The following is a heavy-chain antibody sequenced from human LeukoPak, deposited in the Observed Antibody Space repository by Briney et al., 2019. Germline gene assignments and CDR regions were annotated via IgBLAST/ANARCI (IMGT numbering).Heavy chain of an antibody. CDR3: AKANDFWSGYNYYYYMDV. Sequence: PGGSLRLSCAASGFTFSSYWMSWVRQAPGKGPEWVANIKQDGSEKYYVDSVKGRFTISRDNAKNSLYLQMNSLRAEDTAVYCCAKANDFWSGYNYYYYMDVWGKGTTITVSS. CDR2: IKQDGSEK. D-gene: IGHD3-3*01. CDR1: GFTFSSYW. J-gene: IGHJ6*03. V-gene: IGHV3-7*03.